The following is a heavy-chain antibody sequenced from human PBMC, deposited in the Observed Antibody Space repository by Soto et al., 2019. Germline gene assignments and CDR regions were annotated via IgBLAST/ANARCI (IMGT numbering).Heavy chain of an antibody. V-gene: IGHV3-30*18. CDR3: AQGGALESINPYYFDY. J-gene: IGHJ4*02. D-gene: IGHD3-3*01. CDR2: ISYDGGNK. CDR1: GFTFSNYG. Sequence: QVQLVESGGGVVQPGRSLRLSCAVSGFTFSNYGMHWVRQAPGKGLEWVVVISYDGGNKYYADSVKGRFTISRDNSKNTLYLHMNSLRAEDTAVYYCAQGGALESINPYYFDYWGQGTLVTVSS.